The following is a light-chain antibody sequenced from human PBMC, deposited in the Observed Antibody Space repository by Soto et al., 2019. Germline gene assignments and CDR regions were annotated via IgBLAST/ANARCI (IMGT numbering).Light chain of an antibody. CDR3: QQHGSWGIT. Sequence: EIVLTQSPATLSLSSGESATLSCRTSQSVSSNSLAWHQQKPGQAPRLLMYAASSRAAGIPDRFSGSGSGTDFTLTISRLEPEDFAVYYCQQHGSWGITFGPGTKVDIK. V-gene: IGKV3-20*01. CDR2: AAS. J-gene: IGKJ3*01. CDR1: QSVSSNS.